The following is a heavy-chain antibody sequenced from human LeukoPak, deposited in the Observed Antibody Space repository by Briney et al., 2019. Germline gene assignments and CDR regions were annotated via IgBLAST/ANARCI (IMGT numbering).Heavy chain of an antibody. V-gene: IGHV4-34*01. CDR2: INHRGST. Sequence: SETLSLTCAVYGGSFSGYYWGWIRQPPGEGLEWIGEINHRGSTNYNPSLKSRVTISVDTSKNQFSLKLSSVTAADTAVYYCARGRNWGRYFDWFGDWGQGTLVTVSS. CDR3: ARGRNWGRYFDWFGD. CDR1: GGSFSGYY. J-gene: IGHJ4*02. D-gene: IGHD3-9*01.